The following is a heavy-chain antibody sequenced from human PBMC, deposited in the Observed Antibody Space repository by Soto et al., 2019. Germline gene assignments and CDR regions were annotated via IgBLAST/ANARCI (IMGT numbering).Heavy chain of an antibody. CDR1: GFTFSRHW. V-gene: IGHV3-74*01. Sequence: EVELVESGGNLVQPGGSLRLSCTASGFTFSRHWMHWVRQTPGKGLVWVSRIDGDGTITTYADSVRGRFTISRDNAKNTLYLQMNSLRADDTAVYYCARAVLIISRSYYFDSWGQGARVTVSS. CDR2: IDGDGTIT. J-gene: IGHJ4*02. D-gene: IGHD2-21*01. CDR3: ARAVLIISRSYYFDS.